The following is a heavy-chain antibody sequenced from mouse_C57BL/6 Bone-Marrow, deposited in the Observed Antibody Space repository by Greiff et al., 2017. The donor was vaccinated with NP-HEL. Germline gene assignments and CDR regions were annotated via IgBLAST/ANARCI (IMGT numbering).Heavy chain of an antibody. CDR2: ISNGGGST. Sequence: EVQRVESGGGLVQPGGSLKLSCAASGFTFSDYYMYWVRQTPEKRLEWVAYISNGGGSTYYPDTVKGRFTISRDNAKNTLYLQMSRLKSEDTAMYYCARIPWFAYWGQGTLVTVSA. V-gene: IGHV5-12*01. CDR1: GFTFSDYY. CDR3: ARIPWFAY. J-gene: IGHJ3*01.